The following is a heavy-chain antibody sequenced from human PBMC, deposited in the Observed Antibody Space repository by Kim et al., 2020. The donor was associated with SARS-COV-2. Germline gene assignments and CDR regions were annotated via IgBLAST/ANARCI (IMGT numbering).Heavy chain of an antibody. D-gene: IGHD6-13*01. CDR2: ISSSSSYI. V-gene: IGHV3-21*01. CDR1: GFTFSSYS. Sequence: GGSLRLSCAASGFTFSSYSMNWVRQAPGKGLEWVSSISSSSSYIYYADSVKGRFTISRDNAKNSLYLQMNSLRAEDTSVYYCARAAAGTFGFGADDYWGQGTLVTVSS. J-gene: IGHJ4*02. CDR3: ARAAAGTFGFGADDY.